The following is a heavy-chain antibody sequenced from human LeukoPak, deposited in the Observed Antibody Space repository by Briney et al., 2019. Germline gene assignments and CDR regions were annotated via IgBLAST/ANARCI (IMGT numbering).Heavy chain of an antibody. CDR1: GFTFKSYD. D-gene: IGHD2-2*01. V-gene: IGHV3-13*01. Sequence: GSLRLSCAASGFTFKSYDMHWVRQAAGEGLEWVSAIGTAGDTYYPGSVKGRFTISRDNAKNSLYLQMNSLRAEDTAVYYCARAPPAEYQLLPDYWGQGTLVTVSS. CDR3: ARAPPAEYQLLPDY. CDR2: IGTAGDT. J-gene: IGHJ4*02.